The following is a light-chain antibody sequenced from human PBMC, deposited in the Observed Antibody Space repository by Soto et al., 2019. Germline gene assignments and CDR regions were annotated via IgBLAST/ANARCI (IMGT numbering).Light chain of an antibody. J-gene: IGLJ2*01. CDR3: GSYTTSSTLGV. Sequence: QSVLTQPASVSGSPGQSLTISCTGSSSDVGGYNFVAWYQQHPGKAPKLMIYDVSNRPSGVSNRFSGSKSGNTASLTISGLQAEDEADYYCGSYTTSSTLGVFGGGTKLTV. CDR2: DVS. V-gene: IGLV2-14*03. CDR1: SSDVGGYNF.